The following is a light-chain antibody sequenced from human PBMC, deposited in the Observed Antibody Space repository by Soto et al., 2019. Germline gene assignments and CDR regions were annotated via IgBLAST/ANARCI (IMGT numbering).Light chain of an antibody. J-gene: IGKJ4*01. CDR2: AAS. V-gene: IGKV1-39*01. CDR3: QQSYSTPLT. Sequence: DIQRTQSPSSLSASVGDRVTIPCRSSQSISSYLNWYQQKPGKAPKLLIYAASSLQSRVPSRFSGSGSGTDFTLTISSLQPEDFATYYCQQSYSTPLTFGGGTKVDI. CDR1: QSISSY.